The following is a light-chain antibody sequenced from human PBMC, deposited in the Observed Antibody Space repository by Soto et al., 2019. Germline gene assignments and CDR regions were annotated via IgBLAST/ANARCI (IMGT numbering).Light chain of an antibody. J-gene: IGLJ3*02. Sequence: VLTQAPSASGTPGQRVTISCSGSSSNIGSNTVSWYQQVPGTAPKVLIYSNVQRPSGVPDRFSGSKSGTSASLAIGGLQSEDEADYYCAAWDGSLNGWVYGGGTKLTVL. CDR1: SSNIGSNT. CDR3: AAWDGSLNGWV. V-gene: IGLV1-44*01. CDR2: SNV.